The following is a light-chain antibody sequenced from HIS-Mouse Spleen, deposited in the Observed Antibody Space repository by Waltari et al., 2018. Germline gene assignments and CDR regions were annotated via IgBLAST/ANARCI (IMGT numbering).Light chain of an antibody. Sequence: QSVLTQPASVSGSPGQSSTISCTGTSRAGGGYNYGSWYQQPPGKAPKPMIYDVSNRPSGVSNSFSGSKSGNTASLTISGLQAEDEADYYCSSYTSSSTWVFGGGTKLTVL. V-gene: IGLV2-14*03. J-gene: IGLJ3*02. CDR1: SRAGGGYNY. CDR3: SSYTSSSTWV. CDR2: DVS.